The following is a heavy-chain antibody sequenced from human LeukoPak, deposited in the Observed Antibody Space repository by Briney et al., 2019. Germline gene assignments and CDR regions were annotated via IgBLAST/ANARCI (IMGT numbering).Heavy chain of an antibody. V-gene: IGHV3-30*18. D-gene: IGHD6-13*01. CDR3: AKDFGSDNSGWYRYFQH. CDR2: ISYDGSNK. J-gene: IGHJ1*01. Sequence: GGSLRLSCAASGFTFSNYGMHWVRQAPGKGLEWVAIISYDGSNKYYADSVKGRFTISRDNSKNTLYLQMNNLRAEDTAVYYCAKDFGSDNSGWYRYFQHWGQGTLVTVSS. CDR1: GFTFSNYG.